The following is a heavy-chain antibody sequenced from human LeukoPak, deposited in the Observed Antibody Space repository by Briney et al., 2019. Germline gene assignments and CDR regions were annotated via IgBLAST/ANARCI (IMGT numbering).Heavy chain of an antibody. V-gene: IGHV4-59*01. CDR3: ARVPIGAGNYWYFDL. CDR2: IYYSGST. CDR1: GGSISCYY. Sequence: PSETLSLNSTVSGGSISCYYWSWIRQPPGKGLEWIGYIYYSGSTNYNPSLKSRATISVDTSKNQFSLKLSSVTAADTAVFYCARVPIGAGNYWYFDLGGRGTLVTVSS. D-gene: IGHD6-13*01. J-gene: IGHJ2*01.